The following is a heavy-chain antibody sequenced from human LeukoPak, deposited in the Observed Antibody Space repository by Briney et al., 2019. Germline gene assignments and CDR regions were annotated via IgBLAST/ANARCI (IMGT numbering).Heavy chain of an antibody. Sequence: SETLSLTCTVYAGSLSSGGHYWSWIRQFPGKGLESIGLIHHSGSTRHNPSLKNRVAISIDTSKNQFALKLTSVTAADTAVYYCARGGNRFGGFYFDYWGQGTLVTVSS. CDR2: IHHSGST. V-gene: IGHV4-31*03. J-gene: IGHJ4*02. CDR1: AGSLSSGGHY. CDR3: ARGGNRFGGFYFDY. D-gene: IGHD3-10*01.